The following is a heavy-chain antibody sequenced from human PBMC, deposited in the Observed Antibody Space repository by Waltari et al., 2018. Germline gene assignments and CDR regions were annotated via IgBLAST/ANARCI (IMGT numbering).Heavy chain of an antibody. CDR3: ARDAPDYYGSYYFEY. CDR1: GSTRINPL. Sequence: EVQLVEAGGGVVQPGGLLRPACAAPGSTRINPLMSWVRQAPGRGLGWVANIMQDGSVQYYVDSVKGRFTISRDNAKNSLYLQMSSLRAEDTAVYYCARDAPDYYGSYYFEYWGQGTLVTVSS. V-gene: IGHV3-7*01. CDR2: IMQDGSVQ. J-gene: IGHJ4*02. D-gene: IGHD3-10*01.